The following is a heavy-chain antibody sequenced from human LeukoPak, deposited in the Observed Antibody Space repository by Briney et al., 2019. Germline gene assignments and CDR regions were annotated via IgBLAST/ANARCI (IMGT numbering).Heavy chain of an antibody. Sequence: GASVKVSCKASGGTFSSYAISWVRQAPGQGLEWMGGIIPIFGTANYAQKFQGRVTITADESTSTAYMELSSLRSEDTAVYYCATSRATVTTPNYYYYGMDVWGQGTTVTVSS. J-gene: IGHJ6*02. V-gene: IGHV1-69*13. CDR2: IIPIFGTA. D-gene: IGHD4-17*01. CDR3: ATSRATVTTPNYYYYGMDV. CDR1: GGTFSSYA.